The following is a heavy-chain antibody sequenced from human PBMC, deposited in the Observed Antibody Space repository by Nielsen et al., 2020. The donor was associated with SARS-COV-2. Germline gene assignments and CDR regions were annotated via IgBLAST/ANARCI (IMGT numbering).Heavy chain of an antibody. V-gene: IGHV3-21*01. J-gene: IGHJ4*02. D-gene: IGHD3-10*01. Sequence: GESLQISCAASGFASTSYRMNWVRQAPGKGLEWVSSISSSSTYIYYADSVKGRFTISRDNAKKSLYLQMNSLRAEDTAIYYCARELGGNGGYSYWGQGTPVTVSS. CDR3: ARELGGNGGYSY. CDR2: ISSSSTYI. CDR1: GFASTSYR.